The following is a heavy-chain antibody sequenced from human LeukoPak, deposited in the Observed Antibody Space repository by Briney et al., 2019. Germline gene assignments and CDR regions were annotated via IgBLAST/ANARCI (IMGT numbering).Heavy chain of an antibody. Sequence: SETLSLTCTVSGGSISSFYWSWIRQPPGKGLEWIGYIYYSGSTNYNPSLKSRVTISVDTSKNQFSLKLSSVTAADTAVYYCARDTAMVNYYFDYWGQGTLVTVSS. J-gene: IGHJ4*02. CDR1: GGSISSFY. CDR3: ARDTAMVNYYFDY. CDR2: IYYSGST. D-gene: IGHD5-18*01. V-gene: IGHV4-59*01.